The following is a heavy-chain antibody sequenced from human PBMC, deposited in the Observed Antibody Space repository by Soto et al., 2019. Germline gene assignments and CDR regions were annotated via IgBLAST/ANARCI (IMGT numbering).Heavy chain of an antibody. Sequence: SETLSLTCTVSGGSITTSSHYWGWIRQSPGKGLECIGNIYYDGNTYYNPSLKSRVTISLDTSKNQISLRLTSVTDADAAVYYCARSSIEHGVFMYPYDFWGQGTRVTVSS. J-gene: IGHJ4*02. D-gene: IGHD6-6*01. CDR3: ARSSIEHGVFMYPYDF. CDR1: GGSITTSSHY. CDR2: IYYDGNT. V-gene: IGHV4-39*01.